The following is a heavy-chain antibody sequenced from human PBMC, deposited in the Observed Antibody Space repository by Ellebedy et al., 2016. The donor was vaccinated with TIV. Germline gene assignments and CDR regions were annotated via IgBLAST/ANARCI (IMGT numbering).Heavy chain of an antibody. CDR2: ISGTGYTT. D-gene: IGHD3-16*01. Sequence: GESLKISXAASGFTFSNCAMSWVRQAPGKGLEWVSTISGTGYTTFYADSVKGRFTISRDNSRNTLYLQMNSLRAEDTAVYYCANGGGAKYLQDWGQGTLVTVSS. V-gene: IGHV3-23*01. CDR1: GFTFSNCA. CDR3: ANGGGAKYLQD. J-gene: IGHJ1*01.